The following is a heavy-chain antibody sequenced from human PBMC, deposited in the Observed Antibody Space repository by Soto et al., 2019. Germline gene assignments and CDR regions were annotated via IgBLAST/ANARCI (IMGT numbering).Heavy chain of an antibody. Sequence: GKIFTIYLTVCLSQIHVKGLEWMGIIYPGDSDTRYNPSFQGQVTISVDKSTSTAYLKWNNLEASDTAIYYCARPEIPTRSTDYDHPFYLWGQGTLVTVSS. J-gene: IGHJ4*02. CDR2: IYPGDSDT. D-gene: IGHD3-22*01. V-gene: IGHV5-51*01. CDR1: GKIFTIYL. CDR3: ARPEIPTRSTDYDHPFYL.